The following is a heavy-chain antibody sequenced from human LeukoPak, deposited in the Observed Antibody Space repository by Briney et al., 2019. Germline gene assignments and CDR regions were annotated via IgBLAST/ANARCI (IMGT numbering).Heavy chain of an antibody. Sequence: GSLRLSCAASGFTFSSYSMNWVRQAPGKGLEWVSSISSSSYIYYADSVKGRFTISRDNAKNSLYLQMNSLRAEGTAVYYCARARGNKGSSGYYYYFDYWGQGTLVTVSS. D-gene: IGHD3-22*01. CDR2: ISSSSYI. J-gene: IGHJ4*02. CDR1: GFTFSSYS. V-gene: IGHV3-21*01. CDR3: ARARGNKGSSGYYYYFDY.